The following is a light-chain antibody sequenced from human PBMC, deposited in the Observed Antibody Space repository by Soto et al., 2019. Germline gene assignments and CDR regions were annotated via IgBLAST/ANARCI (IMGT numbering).Light chain of an antibody. CDR2: SVS. V-gene: IGKV1-39*01. CDR1: QSIGKH. CDR3: QQGYSSAIT. J-gene: IGKJ5*01. Sequence: DIQMNQSPSSLSASVGDTVPITCRASQSIGKHLNWYQQKPGKAPKFLIYSVSSLQSGVPSRFSGSGSGTDFTLTINSLQPEDFATYYCQQGYSSAITFGQGTRLEI.